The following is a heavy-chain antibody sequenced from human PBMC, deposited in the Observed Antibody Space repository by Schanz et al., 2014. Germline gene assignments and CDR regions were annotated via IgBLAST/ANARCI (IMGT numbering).Heavy chain of an antibody. Sequence: EVQLVESGGGWVQPGGSLRLSCAASGFTFSDYSMNWVRQAPGKGLEWVSAISGSGGSTYYADSVKGRFTMSRDNAKNSVFLQMNSLRAEDTAVYYCAKSLESCPGGRCSRGYFDYWGQGTLVTVSS. V-gene: IGHV3-23*04. CDR2: ISGSGGST. D-gene: IGHD2-8*02. CDR3: AKSLESCPGGRCSRGYFDY. CDR1: GFTFSDYS. J-gene: IGHJ4*02.